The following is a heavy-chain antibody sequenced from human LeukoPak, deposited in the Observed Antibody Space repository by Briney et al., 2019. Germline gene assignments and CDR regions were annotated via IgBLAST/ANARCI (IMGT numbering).Heavy chain of an antibody. Sequence: PGGSLRLSCAASGFTFSSYAMNWVRQAPGKGLEWVSHISASGSSTHYADSVKGRFTISRENSKNTLYLQMNSLRAEDTAVYYCAKEVVGAPGDYWGQGTLVTVSS. D-gene: IGHD1-26*01. CDR1: GFTFSSYA. V-gene: IGHV3-23*01. CDR2: ISASGSST. J-gene: IGHJ4*02. CDR3: AKEVVGAPGDY.